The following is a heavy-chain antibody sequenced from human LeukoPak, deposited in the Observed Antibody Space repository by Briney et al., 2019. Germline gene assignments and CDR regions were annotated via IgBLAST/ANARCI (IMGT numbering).Heavy chain of an antibody. Sequence: ASVKVSCKASGYTFTSYGISWVRQAPGQGLEWMGWISAYNGNTNYAQKLQGRVTMTTDTSTSTAYMELRSLRSDDTAVYYCARFVVVPAAIRRSLNYYYGMDVWGQGTTVTVSS. CDR3: ARFVVVPAAIRRSLNYYYGMDV. J-gene: IGHJ6*02. V-gene: IGHV1-18*01. CDR1: GYTFTSYG. CDR2: ISAYNGNT. D-gene: IGHD2-2*02.